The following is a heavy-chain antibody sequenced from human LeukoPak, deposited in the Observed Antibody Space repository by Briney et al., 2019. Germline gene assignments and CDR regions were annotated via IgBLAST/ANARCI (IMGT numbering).Heavy chain of an antibody. CDR2: ISYDGSNK. Sequence: GGSLRLSCAASGVTLSSYAMSWARQAPGKGLEWVAVISYDGSNKYYADSVKGRFTISRDNFKNTLYLQMNSLRAEDTAVYYCARNTRQKLAIDYWGQETLVTVSS. CDR3: ARNTRQKLAIDY. D-gene: IGHD6-13*01. CDR1: GVTLSSYA. V-gene: IGHV3-30*04. J-gene: IGHJ4*02.